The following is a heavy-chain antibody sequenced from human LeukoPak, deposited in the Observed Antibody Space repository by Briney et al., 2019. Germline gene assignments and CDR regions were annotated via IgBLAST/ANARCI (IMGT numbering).Heavy chain of an antibody. CDR3: ARDETYSSDWQSNHYYYYMDV. V-gene: IGHV4-38-2*02. Sequence: SETLSLTCTVSGYSISNGYYWGWIRQPPGKGLEWIGSIYHSGSTYYNPSLKSRVTISVDTSKNQFSLKLSSVTATDTAVYYCARDETYSSDWQSNHYYYYMDVWGKGTTVTVSS. CDR1: GYSISNGYY. D-gene: IGHD6-19*01. J-gene: IGHJ6*03. CDR2: IYHSGST.